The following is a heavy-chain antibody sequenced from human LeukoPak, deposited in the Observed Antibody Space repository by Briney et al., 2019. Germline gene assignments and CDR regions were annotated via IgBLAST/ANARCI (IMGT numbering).Heavy chain of an antibody. V-gene: IGHV5-51*01. Sequence: GESLKISCKGSGYSFTSYWIGWVRQMPGKGLEWMGIIYPGDSDTRYSPSFQGQVTISADKSISTAYLQWSSLKASDTAMYYCARPESNCGGDCLGAFDIWGQGTMVTVSS. CDR3: ARPESNCGGDCLGAFDI. J-gene: IGHJ3*02. D-gene: IGHD2-21*02. CDR1: GYSFTSYW. CDR2: IYPGDSDT.